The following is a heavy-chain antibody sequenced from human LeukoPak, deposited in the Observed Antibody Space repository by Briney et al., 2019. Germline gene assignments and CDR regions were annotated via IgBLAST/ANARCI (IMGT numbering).Heavy chain of an antibody. Sequence: GGSLRLSCATSGFTFSYYGMHWVRQAPGKGLEWVAFIHYDGSNKYYADSVKGRFTISRDNSKNTLYLQMNSLRPEDTAIYYCVKDDSSLAIWGQGTMVTVSS. J-gene: IGHJ3*02. D-gene: IGHD6-13*01. CDR3: VKDDSSLAI. CDR2: IHYDGSNK. CDR1: GFTFSYYG. V-gene: IGHV3-30*02.